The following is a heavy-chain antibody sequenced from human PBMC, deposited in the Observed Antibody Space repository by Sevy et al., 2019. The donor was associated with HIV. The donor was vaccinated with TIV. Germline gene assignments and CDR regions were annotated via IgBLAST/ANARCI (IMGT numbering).Heavy chain of an antibody. Sequence: GGSQRLSCAASGFTFSSYAMSWVRQAPGKGLEWVSAISGSGGSTYYADSVKGRFTISRDNSKNTLYLQMNSLRAEDTAVYYCAKEVGGYSSGCALGGWGQGTLVTVSS. CDR3: AKEVGGYSSGCALGG. CDR1: GFTFSSYA. V-gene: IGHV3-23*01. CDR2: ISGSGGST. J-gene: IGHJ4*02. D-gene: IGHD6-19*01.